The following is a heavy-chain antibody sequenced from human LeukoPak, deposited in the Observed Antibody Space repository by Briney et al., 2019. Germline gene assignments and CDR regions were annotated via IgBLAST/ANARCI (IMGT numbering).Heavy chain of an antibody. CDR3: XXXXXXXXYYDFWSGIDAFDI. CDR2: ISYDGSNK. D-gene: IGHD3-3*01. Sequence: GGSLRLSCAASGFTFSSYAMHWVRQAPGKGLEWVAVISYDGSNKYYADSVKGRFTISRDNSKNTLYLQMNSLRAEDTAVYYCXXXXXXXXYYDFWSGIDAFDIWGQGTMVTVSS. CDR1: GFTFSSYA. J-gene: IGHJ3*02. V-gene: IGHV3-30*04.